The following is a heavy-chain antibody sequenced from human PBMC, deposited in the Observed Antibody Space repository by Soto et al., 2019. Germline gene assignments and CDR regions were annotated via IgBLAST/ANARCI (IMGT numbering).Heavy chain of an antibody. CDR3: ARDRAARYYFDY. V-gene: IGHV4-31*03. J-gene: IGHJ4*02. CDR1: GGSISSGGYY. CDR2: IYYSGST. Sequence: QVQLQESGPGLVKPSQTLSLTCTVSGGSISSGGYYWSWIRQHPGKGLEWIAYIYYSGSTYYNPSLKSRVTISVDTSNDQLSLKMSSVTAADTAVYYCARDRAARYYFDYWGQGTLVTVSS. D-gene: IGHD6-6*01.